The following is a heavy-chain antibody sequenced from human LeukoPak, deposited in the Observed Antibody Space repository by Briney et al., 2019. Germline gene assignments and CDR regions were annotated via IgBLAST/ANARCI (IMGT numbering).Heavy chain of an antibody. CDR2: ISGSGRDT. D-gene: IGHD2-2*01. J-gene: IGHJ4*02. CDR3: AKAGAVCSSTSCYANY. V-gene: IGHV3-23*01. Sequence: GGSLRLSCAASGFTFSSYAMSWVRQAPGKGLEWVSAISGSGRDTYYTDSVKGRFTISRDNSKNTLYLQMHSLRAEDMAVYYCAKAGAVCSSTSCYANYWGQGTLVTVSS. CDR1: GFTFSSYA.